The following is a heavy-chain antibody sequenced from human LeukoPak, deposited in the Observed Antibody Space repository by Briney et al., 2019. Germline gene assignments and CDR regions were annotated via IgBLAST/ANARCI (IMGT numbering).Heavy chain of an antibody. V-gene: IGHV3-23*01. J-gene: IGHJ4*02. Sequence: AGSLTLSGDASGFTFSNYALMWLRQGPGQGLEWVSSISGSGSSTYHADSVKGRFTISRDKSKNTLHLQMDSLRAEDTAVYYCAKFPIAAAETTYLDYWGQGTLVTVSS. CDR3: AKFPIAAAETTYLDY. D-gene: IGHD6-13*01. CDR2: ISGSGSST. CDR1: GFTFSNYA.